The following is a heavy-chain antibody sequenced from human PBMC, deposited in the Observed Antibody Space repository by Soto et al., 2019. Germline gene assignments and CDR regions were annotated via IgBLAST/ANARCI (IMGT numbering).Heavy chain of an antibody. CDR2: INHSGST. D-gene: IGHD2-8*02. CDR3: ASDKITGLFDY. V-gene: IGHV4-34*01. CDR1: GGSFSGYY. J-gene: IGHJ4*02. Sequence: QVQLQQWGAGLLKPSETLSLTCAVYGGSFSGYYWTWIRQPPGTGLEWIGEINHSGSTNYNPSLKCRVTISVDTSKNQFSLKLISVIAADTAVYYCASDKITGLFDYWGQGTLVTVSS.